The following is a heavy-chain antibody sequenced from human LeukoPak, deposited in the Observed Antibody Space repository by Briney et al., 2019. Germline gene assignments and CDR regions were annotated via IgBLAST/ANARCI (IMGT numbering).Heavy chain of an antibody. J-gene: IGHJ4*02. CDR2: ISRGGSTT. Sequence: GGSLRLSCAASGFTFSDYYMNWIRQALGKGLEWVSYISRGGSTTYYADSVKGRITISRDNSKNTLHLQMNSLRTEDTAVYYCARVKGGIAAAGNYFDYWGQGTLVTVSS. V-gene: IGHV3-11*04. D-gene: IGHD6-13*01. CDR1: GFTFSDYY. CDR3: ARVKGGIAAAGNYFDY.